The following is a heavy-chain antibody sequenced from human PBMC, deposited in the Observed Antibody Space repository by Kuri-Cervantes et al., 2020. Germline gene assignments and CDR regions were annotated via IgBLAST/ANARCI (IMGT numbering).Heavy chain of an antibody. Sequence: GGSLRLSCAASGFTFSSYGMHWVRQAPGKGLEWVAVISYDGSNKYYADSVKGRFTISRDNSKNTLYLQMNSLRAEDTAVYYCARDWSRYGDYVDYWGQGTLVTVSS. CDR1: GFTFSSYG. D-gene: IGHD4-17*01. CDR2: ISYDGSNK. V-gene: IGHV3-30*03. J-gene: IGHJ4*02. CDR3: ARDWSRYGDYVDY.